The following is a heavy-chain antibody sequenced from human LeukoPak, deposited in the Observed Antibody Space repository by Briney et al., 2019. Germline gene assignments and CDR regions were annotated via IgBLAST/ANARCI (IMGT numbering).Heavy chain of an antibody. Sequence: GGSLRLSCAASGFTFSSYAMSWVRQAPGKGLEWVSAISGSGGSTDYADSVKGRFTISRDNSKNTLYLQMNSLRAEDTAVYYCANLVVPAADFDYWGQGTLVTVSS. CDR3: ANLVVPAADFDY. J-gene: IGHJ4*02. CDR1: GFTFSSYA. CDR2: ISGSGGST. V-gene: IGHV3-23*01. D-gene: IGHD2-2*01.